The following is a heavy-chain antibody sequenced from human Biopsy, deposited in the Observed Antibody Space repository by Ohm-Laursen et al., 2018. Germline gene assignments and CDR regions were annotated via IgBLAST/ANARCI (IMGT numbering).Heavy chain of an antibody. D-gene: IGHD2-2*02. CDR1: GFSFDKYA. J-gene: IGHJ4*02. Sequence: SLRLSCSASGFSFDKYAMNWVRQAPGKGLEWVSTISGSGGSTYYADSVKGRFTISRDASKNTLYLLMNSLRAEDTAMYYCAKGGYCTTTSCYMDVDYWGQGTLVTVSS. V-gene: IGHV3-23*01. CDR2: ISGSGGST. CDR3: AKGGYCTTTSCYMDVDY.